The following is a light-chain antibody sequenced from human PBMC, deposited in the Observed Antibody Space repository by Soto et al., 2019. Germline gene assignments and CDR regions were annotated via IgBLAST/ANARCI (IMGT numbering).Light chain of an antibody. CDR1: QSVSSSF. Sequence: EIVLTQSPGTLSLSPGERATLSCRASQSVSSSFLAWYQQKPGQAPRLLIYGASSRATGVPDRFSGSGAGTDFTLTISRLEPEDFTVYYCQQFGTSPFPFGPGTKVDLK. V-gene: IGKV3-20*01. CDR2: GAS. J-gene: IGKJ3*01. CDR3: QQFGTSPFP.